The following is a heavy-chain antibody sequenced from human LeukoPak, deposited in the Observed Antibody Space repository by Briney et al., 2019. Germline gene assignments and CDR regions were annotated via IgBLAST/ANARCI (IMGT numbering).Heavy chain of an antibody. Sequence: GGSLRLSCAASGFTFSSHAMSWVRQAPGKGLEWVSAISTSGGSTYYADSVKGRFTISRDNSKNTLYLQMNSLRAEDTAVYYCAKYYDEIADVYWGQGTLVTVSS. CDR2: ISTSGGST. CDR3: AKYYDEIADVY. D-gene: IGHD3-22*01. J-gene: IGHJ4*02. V-gene: IGHV3-23*01. CDR1: GFTFSSHA.